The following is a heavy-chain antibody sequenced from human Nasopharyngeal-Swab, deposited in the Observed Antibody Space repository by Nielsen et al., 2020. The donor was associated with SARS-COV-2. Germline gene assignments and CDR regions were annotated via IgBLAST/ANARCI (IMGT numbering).Heavy chain of an antibody. J-gene: IGHJ4*02. CDR3: ARGFHPRHYYDSSGSSLDY. CDR2: INHSGST. Sequence: SETLSLTCAVYGGSFSGYYWSWIRQPPGKGLEWIGEINHSGSTNYNPSLKSRVTISVDTSKNQFSLKLSSVTAADTAVYYCARGFHPRHYYDSSGSSLDYWGQGTLVTVYS. CDR1: GGSFSGYY. D-gene: IGHD3-22*01. V-gene: IGHV4-34*01.